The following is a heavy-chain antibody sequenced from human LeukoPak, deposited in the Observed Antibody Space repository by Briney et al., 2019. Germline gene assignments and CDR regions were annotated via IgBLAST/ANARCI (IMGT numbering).Heavy chain of an antibody. CDR3: ARGHYYGSGSYYLDAFDI. J-gene: IGHJ3*02. D-gene: IGHD3-10*01. CDR1: GGSISSGGYS. V-gene: IGHV4-30-2*01. CDR2: IYHSGST. Sequence: SQTLSLTCAVSGGSISSGGYSWSWIRQPPGKGLEWIGYIYHSGSTYYNPSLKSRVTISVDRSKNQFSLKLSSVTAADTAVYYCARGHYYGSGSYYLDAFDIWGRGTMVTVSS.